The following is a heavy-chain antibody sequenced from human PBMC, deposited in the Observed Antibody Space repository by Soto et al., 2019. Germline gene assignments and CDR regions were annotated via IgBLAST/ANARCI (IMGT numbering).Heavy chain of an antibody. CDR2: IYYSGST. CDR3: ARNDYSYYYYYMDV. D-gene: IGHD4-4*01. CDR1: GGAISSYY. Sequence: LSLTCTFSGGAISSYYCSWIRQPPGKGLEWIGYIYYSGSTNYNPSLKSRVTISVDTSKNQFSLKLSSVTAADTAVYYCARNDYSYYYYYMDVWGKGTTVTVSS. V-gene: IGHV4-59*08. J-gene: IGHJ6*03.